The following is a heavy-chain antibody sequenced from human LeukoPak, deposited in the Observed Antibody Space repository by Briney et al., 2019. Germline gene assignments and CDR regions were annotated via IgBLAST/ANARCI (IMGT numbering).Heavy chain of an antibody. J-gene: IGHJ4*02. CDR2: IYYSGST. V-gene: IGHV4-59*01. D-gene: IGHD6-19*01. CDR3: AGSGWHSSPGDY. Sequence: PSETLSLTCTVSGGSITSYYWSWIRQPPGKGLEWIGYIYYSGSTNYNPSLKSRVTISVDTSKNQFSLKLSSVTAADTAVYYCAGSGWHSSPGDYWGQGTLVTVPS. CDR1: GGSITSYY.